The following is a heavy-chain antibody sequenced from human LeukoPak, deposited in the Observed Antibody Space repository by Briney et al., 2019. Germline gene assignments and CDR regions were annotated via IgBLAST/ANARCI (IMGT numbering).Heavy chain of an antibody. J-gene: IGHJ5*02. D-gene: IGHD3-22*01. CDR3: VRDEARYSSGYYQNWFDP. CDR1: GYTFTSYG. V-gene: IGHV1-18*01. Sequence: ASVKVSCKASGYTFTSYGISWVRQARGQGLEWMGWISAYNGNTHYAQKFQGRVTMTTDTSTSTANMELRSLRSDDTAVYYCVRDEARYSSGYYQNWFDPWGQGTLVTVSS. CDR2: ISAYNGNT.